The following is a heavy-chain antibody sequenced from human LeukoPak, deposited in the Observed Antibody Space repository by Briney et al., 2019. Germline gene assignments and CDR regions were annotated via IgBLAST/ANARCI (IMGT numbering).Heavy chain of an antibody. Sequence: SETLSLTCPVSGGSISSYYWSWIRQPPGKGLEWIGYIYYSGSTNYNPSLKSRVTISADTSKNQFSLKLSSVTAADTAVYCCARSRGGYLDYWGQGTLVTVSS. CDR3: ARSRGGYLDY. V-gene: IGHV4-59*08. D-gene: IGHD3-10*01. CDR2: IYYSGST. CDR1: GGSISSYY. J-gene: IGHJ4*02.